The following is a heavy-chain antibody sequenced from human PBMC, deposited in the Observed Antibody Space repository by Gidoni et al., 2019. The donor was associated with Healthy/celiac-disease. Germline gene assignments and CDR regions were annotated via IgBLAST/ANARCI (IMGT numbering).Heavy chain of an antibody. Sequence: EVQLVESGGGLVQPGGSLRLSCAASGFTFISYWMSWVRQAPGKGLEWVANIKQDGSEKYYVDSVKGRFTISRDNAKNSLYLQMNSLRAEDTAVYYCARGTGEYGDWVYWGQGTLVTVSS. CDR1: GFTFISYW. V-gene: IGHV3-7*03. CDR2: IKQDGSEK. J-gene: IGHJ4*02. CDR3: ARGTGEYGDWVY. D-gene: IGHD4-17*01.